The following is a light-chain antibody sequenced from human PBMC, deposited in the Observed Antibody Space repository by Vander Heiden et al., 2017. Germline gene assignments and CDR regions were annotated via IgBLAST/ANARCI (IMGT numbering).Light chain of an antibody. CDR2: DAS. V-gene: IGKV1-33*01. J-gene: IGKJ3*01. Sequence: DIQMTQSPSSLSASVGDRVTITCQASQAIGIFLNWYQQKAGKAPKLLIYDASNLETGVPSRFSGSGSGTEFTLTITSLQPEDVAIYYCQQYGTNPFTFGPGTKMDIK. CDR1: QAIGIF. CDR3: QQYGTNPFT.